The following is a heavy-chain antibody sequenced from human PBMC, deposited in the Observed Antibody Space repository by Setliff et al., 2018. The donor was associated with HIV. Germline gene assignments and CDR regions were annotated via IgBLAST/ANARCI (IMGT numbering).Heavy chain of an antibody. J-gene: IGHJ4*02. CDR2: FYPGTGGT. Sequence: GASVKVSCKTSGYTFNDFVIHWVRQAPGQRPEYMGWFYPGTGGTGYSPRFQGRLTFSRDTSATTAHVEVNSLTSEDTAVYYCARHRIGYCNPKSCHIWGQGTLVTVSS. V-gene: IGHV1-3*01. CDR1: GYTFNDFV. CDR3: ARHRIGYCNPKSCHI. D-gene: IGHD2-15*01.